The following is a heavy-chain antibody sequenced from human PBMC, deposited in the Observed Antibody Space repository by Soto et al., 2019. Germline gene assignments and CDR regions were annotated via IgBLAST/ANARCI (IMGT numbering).Heavy chain of an antibody. CDR3: ASSDDYGDYADAFDI. D-gene: IGHD4-17*01. J-gene: IGHJ3*02. CDR2: IYYSGST. Sequence: QVQLQESGPGLVKPSETLSLTCTVSGGSISSYYWSWIRQPPGKGLEWIGYIYYSGSTNYNPSLTSRVTISVDTSKNQFSLKLSSVTAADTAVYYCASSDDYGDYADAFDIWGQGTMVTVSS. V-gene: IGHV4-59*01. CDR1: GGSISSYY.